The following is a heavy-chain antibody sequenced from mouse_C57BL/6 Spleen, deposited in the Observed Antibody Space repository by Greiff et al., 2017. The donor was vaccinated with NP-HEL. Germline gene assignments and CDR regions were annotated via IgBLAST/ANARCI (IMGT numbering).Heavy chain of an antibody. J-gene: IGHJ3*01. CDR2: ISYSGST. Sequence: DVKLQESGPGMVKPSQSLSLTCTVTGYSITSGYDWHWIRHFPGNKLEWMGYISYSGSTNYNPSLKSRISITHDTSKNHFFLKLNSVTTEDTATYYCARAFYTGGFAYWGQGTLVTVSA. D-gene: IGHD2-1*01. CDR3: ARAFYTGGFAY. CDR1: GYSITSGYD. V-gene: IGHV3-1*01.